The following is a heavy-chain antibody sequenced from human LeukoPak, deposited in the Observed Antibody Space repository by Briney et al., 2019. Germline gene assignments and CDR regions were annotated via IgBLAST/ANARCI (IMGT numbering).Heavy chain of an antibody. Sequence: ASVKVSCKVSGYTLTELSMHWVRQAPGIGLEWMGGFDPEDGETIYAQKFQGRVTMTEDTSTDTAYMELSSLRSEDTAVYYCATGMGASAMDNWFDPWGQGTLVTVSS. CDR3: ATGMGASAMDNWFDP. CDR1: GYTLTELS. J-gene: IGHJ5*02. D-gene: IGHD3-16*01. CDR2: FDPEDGET. V-gene: IGHV1-24*01.